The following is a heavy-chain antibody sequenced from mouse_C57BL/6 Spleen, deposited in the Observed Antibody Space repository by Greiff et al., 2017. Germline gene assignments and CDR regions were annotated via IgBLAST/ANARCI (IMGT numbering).Heavy chain of an antibody. Sequence: EVQLQESGGDLVKPGGSLKLSCAASGFTFSSYGMSWVRQTPDKRLEWVATISSGGSYTYYPDSVKGRFTISRDNAKNTLYLQMSSLKSEDTAMYYCARKLRPYYFDYWGQGTTLTVSS. V-gene: IGHV5-6*01. D-gene: IGHD4-1*01. J-gene: IGHJ2*01. CDR2: ISSGGSYT. CDR3: ARKLRPYYFDY. CDR1: GFTFSSYG.